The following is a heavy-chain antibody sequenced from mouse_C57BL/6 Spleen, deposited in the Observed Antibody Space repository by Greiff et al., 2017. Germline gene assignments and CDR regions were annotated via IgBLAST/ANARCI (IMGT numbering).Heavy chain of an antibody. CDR1: GYSITSGYY. Sequence: EVKLQESGPGLVKPSQSLSLTCSVTGYSITSGYYWNWIRQFPGNKLEWMGYISYDGSNNYNPSLKNRISITRDTSKNQFFLKLNSVTTEDTATYYCARENWDEDYFDYWGQGTTLTVSS. CDR3: ARENWDEDYFDY. D-gene: IGHD4-1*01. V-gene: IGHV3-6*01. J-gene: IGHJ2*01. CDR2: ISYDGSN.